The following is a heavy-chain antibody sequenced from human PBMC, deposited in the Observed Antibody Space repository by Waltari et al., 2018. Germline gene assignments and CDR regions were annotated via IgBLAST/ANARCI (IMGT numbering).Heavy chain of an antibody. CDR2: IHDSGDT. CDR1: GASLTTYY. Sequence: QVQLQESGPGLMKPSETLSLSCTVSGASLTTYYWSWIRQPPGKGLEYIGYIHDSGDTNYSPFLRSRVSMSMDTSKNQFSRKVSSVTAADSAVYYCARVHGSESPLSWGTDVWGQGTAVTVSS. CDR3: ARVHGSESPLSWGTDV. V-gene: IGHV4-59*01. J-gene: IGHJ6*02.